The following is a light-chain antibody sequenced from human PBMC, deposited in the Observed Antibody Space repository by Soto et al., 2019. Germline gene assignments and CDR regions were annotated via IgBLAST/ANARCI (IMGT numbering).Light chain of an antibody. Sequence: GDIATITCRASQSVGSWLAWYQQRPGKAPRLLIYDASSLDSGVPSRFSGTGSGTEFTLTIDRLQPDDFATYYCQQVDSYPRTFGQGTKVDIK. J-gene: IGKJ1*01. V-gene: IGKV1-5*01. CDR2: DAS. CDR1: QSVGSW. CDR3: QQVDSYPRT.